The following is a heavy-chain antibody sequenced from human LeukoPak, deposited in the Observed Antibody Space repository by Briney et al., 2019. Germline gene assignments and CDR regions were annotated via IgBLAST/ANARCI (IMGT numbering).Heavy chain of an antibody. J-gene: IGHJ4*02. CDR1: GFTVSTNY. CDR3: ARMATIIDYFDY. D-gene: IGHD5-24*01. Sequence: PGGSLRLSCAASGFTVSTNYMSWVRQAPGKGLEWVSVINSGLSTYYADSVKDRFTISRDNTKNTLYLQMTNLRAEDTAVYFCARMATIIDYFDYWGQGILVTVSS. V-gene: IGHV3-66*01. CDR2: INSGLST.